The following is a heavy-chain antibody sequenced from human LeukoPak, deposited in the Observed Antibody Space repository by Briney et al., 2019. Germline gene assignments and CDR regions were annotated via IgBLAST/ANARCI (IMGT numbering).Heavy chain of an antibody. CDR2: IHHGGSS. D-gene: IGHD6-19*01. Sequence: PSGTLSLTCAVSGGSISSDNWWSWVRQPPGKGLEWTGEIHHGGSSNYNPSLKSRVNMSVDKSKNQFSLKLSSVTAADTAVYYCARVGIAVADDAFDIWGQGTMVTVSS. V-gene: IGHV4-4*02. J-gene: IGHJ3*02. CDR1: GGSISSDNW. CDR3: ARVGIAVADDAFDI.